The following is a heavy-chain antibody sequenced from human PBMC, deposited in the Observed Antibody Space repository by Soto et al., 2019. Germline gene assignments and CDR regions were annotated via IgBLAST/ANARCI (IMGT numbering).Heavy chain of an antibody. D-gene: IGHD2-21*01. J-gene: IGHJ3*01. CDR1: GYNRIEFG. CDR3: ATDFTVQTSYSLDL. CDR2: FDHEDGET. V-gene: IGHV1-24*01. Sequence: SVTVPYRVPGYNRIEFGVHGIRQTPGKGLEWMGGFDHEDGETIYAQKFQGRVTMSEDTSTDTAYMELSSLRSEDKAVYYCATDFTVQTSYSLDLRGRGTTVTVSS.